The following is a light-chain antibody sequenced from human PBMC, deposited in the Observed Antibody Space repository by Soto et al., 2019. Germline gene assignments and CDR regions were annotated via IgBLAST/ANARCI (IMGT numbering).Light chain of an antibody. J-gene: IGKJ4*01. CDR3: QQYNSYSPLT. Sequence: AIRMTQSPSSLSASTGDRVTITCRASQGISSYLAWYQQKPGKAPKLLIYAASTLQSGVPSRFSGSGSGTDFTLTINFLQPDDFATYYCQQYNSYSPLTFGGGTKVEIK. CDR1: QGISSY. CDR2: AAS. V-gene: IGKV1-8*01.